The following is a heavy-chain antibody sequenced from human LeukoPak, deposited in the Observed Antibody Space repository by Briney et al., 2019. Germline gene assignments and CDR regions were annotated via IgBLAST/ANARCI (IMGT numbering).Heavy chain of an antibody. V-gene: IGHV4-59*01. Sequence: PSETLSLTCTVSGGSISSYYWSWIRQPPGKGLEWMGYIYYSGSTNYNPSLKSRVTISVDTSKNQFSLKLSSVTAADTAVYYCARVGAKDYYFDYWGQGTLVTVSS. J-gene: IGHJ4*02. CDR3: ARVGAKDYYFDY. CDR2: IYYSGST. D-gene: IGHD1-26*01. CDR1: GGSISSYY.